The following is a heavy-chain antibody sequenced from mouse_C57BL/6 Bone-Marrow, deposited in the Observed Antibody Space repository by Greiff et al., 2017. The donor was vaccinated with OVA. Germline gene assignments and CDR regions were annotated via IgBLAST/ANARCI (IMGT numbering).Heavy chain of an antibody. D-gene: IGHD1-1*01. CDR1: GFTFSSYA. CDR3: TRIRRFPYWYFDV. CDR2: ISSGGDYI. J-gene: IGHJ1*03. Sequence: EVMLVESGEGLVKPGGSLKLSCAASGFTFSSYAMSWVRQTPEKRLEWVAYISSGGDYIYYADTVKGRFTISRDNARNTLYLQMSSLKSEDTAMYYCTRIRRFPYWYFDVWGTGTTVTVSS. V-gene: IGHV5-9-1*02.